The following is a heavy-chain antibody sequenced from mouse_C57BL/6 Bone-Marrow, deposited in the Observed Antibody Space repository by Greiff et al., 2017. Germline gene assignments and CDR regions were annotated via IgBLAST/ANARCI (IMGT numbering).Heavy chain of an antibody. V-gene: IGHV1-59*01. Sequence: VQLQQPGAELVRPGTSVKLSCKASGYTFTSYWMHWVKQRPGQGLEWIGVIDPSDSYTNYNQKFKGKATLTVDTSSSTAYMQLSSLTSEDSAVYYCARDYSRRFAYWGQGTLVTVSA. CDR2: IDPSDSYT. D-gene: IGHD2-5*01. J-gene: IGHJ3*01. CDR1: GYTFTSYW. CDR3: ARDYSRRFAY.